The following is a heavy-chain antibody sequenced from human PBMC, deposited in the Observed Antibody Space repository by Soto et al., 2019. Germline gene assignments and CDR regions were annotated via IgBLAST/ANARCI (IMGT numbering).Heavy chain of an antibody. Sequence: GGSLRLSCAASGFTFSSYWMNWVRQAPGKGLVWVSRINNDGSSTNYADSVEGRFTISRDNAENTLYLQMNSLRAEDTAVYYCARDYWSQPDYWGQGTLVTVSS. V-gene: IGHV3-74*01. J-gene: IGHJ4*02. CDR1: GFTFSSYW. D-gene: IGHD2-8*02. CDR3: ARDYWSQPDY. CDR2: INNDGSST.